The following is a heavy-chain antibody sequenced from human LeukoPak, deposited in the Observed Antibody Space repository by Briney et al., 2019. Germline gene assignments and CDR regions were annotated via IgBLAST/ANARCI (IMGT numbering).Heavy chain of an antibody. Sequence: GGSLRLSCAASGFTFSSYSMNWVRQAPGKGLEWVSYISSSSSTIYYADSVKGRFTISRDNAKNSLYLQMNSLRAEDTAVYYCAREVGASEFDYWGQGTLVTVST. CDR2: ISSSSSTI. V-gene: IGHV3-48*04. CDR1: GFTFSSYS. CDR3: AREVGASEFDY. D-gene: IGHD1-26*01. J-gene: IGHJ4*02.